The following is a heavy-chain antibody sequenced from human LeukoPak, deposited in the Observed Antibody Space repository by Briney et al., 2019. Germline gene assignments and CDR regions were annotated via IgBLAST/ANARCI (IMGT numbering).Heavy chain of an antibody. Sequence: ASVKVSCKASGYTFTSYAMHWVRQAPGQRLEWMGWINAGNGNTKYSQKFQGRVTITRDTSASTAYMELRSLRSDDTAVYYCARDYGGKWLQSGTYFDYWGQGTLVTVSS. V-gene: IGHV1-3*01. CDR2: INAGNGNT. CDR3: ARDYGGKWLQSGTYFDY. J-gene: IGHJ4*02. CDR1: GYTFTSYA. D-gene: IGHD5-24*01.